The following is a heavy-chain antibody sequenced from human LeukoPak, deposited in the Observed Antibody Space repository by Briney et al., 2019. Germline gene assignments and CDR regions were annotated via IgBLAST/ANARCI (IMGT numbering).Heavy chain of an antibody. D-gene: IGHD6-19*01. CDR1: GYTLTELS. Sequence: SSVKVSCQVSGYTLTELSMHWLRQAPGKGLEWMGGIIPIFGTANYPQKFQGRVTITADKSTSTAYMELSSLRSEDTAVYYCAIMGLVRNESYYYYYMDVWGKGTTVTVSS. J-gene: IGHJ6*03. V-gene: IGHV1-69*06. CDR2: IIPIFGTA. CDR3: AIMGLVRNESYYYYYMDV.